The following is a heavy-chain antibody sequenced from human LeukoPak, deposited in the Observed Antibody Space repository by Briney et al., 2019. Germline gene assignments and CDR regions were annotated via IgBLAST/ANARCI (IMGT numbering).Heavy chain of an antibody. CDR3: ARGEMATMNH. J-gene: IGHJ5*02. CDR2: INPNSGGT. D-gene: IGHD5-24*01. Sequence: ASVKVSCKASGYTFTGYYMHWVRQAPGQGLEWMGWINPNSGGTNYAQKFQGRVTMTRDTSTSTVYMELSSLRSEDTAVYYCARGEMATMNHWGQGTLVTVSS. V-gene: IGHV1-2*02. CDR1: GYTFTGYY.